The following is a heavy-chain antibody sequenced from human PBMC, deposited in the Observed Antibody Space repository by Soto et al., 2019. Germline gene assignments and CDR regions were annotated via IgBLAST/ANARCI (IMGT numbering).Heavy chain of an antibody. J-gene: IGHJ4*02. Sequence: EVQLVESGGGLVQPGGSLRLSCAASGFTFSSYSMNWVRQAPGKGLEWVSYISSSSSTIYYADSVKGRFTISRDNAKNSLYLQMNSLGAEDTAVYYCARDLAAAILDYWGQGTLVTVSS. CDR3: ARDLAAAILDY. CDR1: GFTFSSYS. V-gene: IGHV3-48*01. CDR2: ISSSSSTI. D-gene: IGHD6-13*01.